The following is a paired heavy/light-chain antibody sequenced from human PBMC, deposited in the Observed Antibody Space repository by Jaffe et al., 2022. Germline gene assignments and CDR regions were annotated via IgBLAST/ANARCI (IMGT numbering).Heavy chain of an antibody. Sequence: EVQLVETGGGLIQPGGSLRLSCAASGFTVSNNYMNWVRQAPGKGLEWVSVIYSGGSTYYADSVKGRFTISRDNSKNTLYLQMNSLRVEDTAVYYCARWFSSTMVLHYFDYWGQGTLVTVSS. V-gene: IGHV3-53*02. CDR1: GFTVSNNY. CDR3: ARWFSSTMVLHYFDY. J-gene: IGHJ4*02. D-gene: IGHD3-10*01. CDR2: IYSGGST.
Light chain of an antibody. Sequence: EIVLTQSPATLSLSPGERATLSCRASQSVSSSLAWYQQKPGQAPRLLIYDASNRATGIPARFSGSGSGTDFTLTISSLEPEDFALYYCQQRSNWPPTFGQGTRLEIK. V-gene: IGKV3-11*01. CDR2: DAS. J-gene: IGKJ5*01. CDR3: QQRSNWPPT. CDR1: QSVSSS.